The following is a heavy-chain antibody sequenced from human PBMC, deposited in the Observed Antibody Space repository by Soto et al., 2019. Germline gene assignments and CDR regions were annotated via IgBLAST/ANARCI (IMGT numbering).Heavy chain of an antibody. J-gene: IGHJ5*02. D-gene: IGHD2-15*01. V-gene: IGHV4-39*01. CDR3: ARHSDCSGGSCYSEYFAVGNWFDP. CDR2: IYYSGST. Sequence: QLQLQESGPGLVKPSETLSLTCTVSGGSFSSGRYYWGWIRQPPGKGLEWIGRIYYSGSTYSNPSLKSRVTIFVDTSKNQFSRRLSSVTAADTAVYYCARHSDCSGGSCYSEYFAVGNWFDPWGQGTLVTVSS. CDR1: GGSFSSGRYY.